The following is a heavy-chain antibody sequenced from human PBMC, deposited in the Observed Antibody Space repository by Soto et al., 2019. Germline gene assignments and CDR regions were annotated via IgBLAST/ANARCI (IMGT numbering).Heavy chain of an antibody. V-gene: IGHV3-23*01. Sequence: GSLRLSCAASGFTFSSYAMSWVRQAPGKGLEWVSAISGSGGSTYYADSVKGRFTISRDNSKNTLYLQMNSLRVEDTAVYYCAKDLILASYYYYMDVWGKGTTVTVSS. D-gene: IGHD2-8*02. CDR1: GFTFSSYA. J-gene: IGHJ6*03. CDR3: AKDLILASYYYYMDV. CDR2: ISGSGGST.